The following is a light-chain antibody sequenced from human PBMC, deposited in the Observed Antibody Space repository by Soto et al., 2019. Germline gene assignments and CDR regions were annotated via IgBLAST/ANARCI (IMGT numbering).Light chain of an antibody. J-gene: IGKJ1*01. Sequence: DIQMTQSPSSLSASVGDRVTITCQASQDITNYLNWYQQKPGKAPKLLIYDASNLETGVPSRFSGSGSGTDFTFTISSLQPEDIATYYCQQYENLPRTFGQGTKVEIK. V-gene: IGKV1-33*01. CDR3: QQYENLPRT. CDR1: QDITNY. CDR2: DAS.